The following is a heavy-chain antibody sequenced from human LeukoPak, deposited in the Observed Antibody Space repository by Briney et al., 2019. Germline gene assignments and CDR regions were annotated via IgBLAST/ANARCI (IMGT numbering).Heavy chain of an antibody. Sequence: PGGSLRLSCAASGFTFSDYSMNWVRQAPGKGLEWISYVGIDSGNTKYADSVKGRFTISGDNARNSVYLQMNSLRVEDSAVYFCARDHNYASDNWGQGTLVTVSS. CDR2: VGIDSGNT. J-gene: IGHJ4*02. CDR3: ARDHNYASDN. V-gene: IGHV3-48*04. CDR1: GFTFSDYS. D-gene: IGHD1-1*01.